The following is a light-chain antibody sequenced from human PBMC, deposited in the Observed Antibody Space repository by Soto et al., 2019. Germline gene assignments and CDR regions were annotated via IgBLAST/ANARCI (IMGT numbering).Light chain of an antibody. CDR2: GNS. CDR1: SSNIGAGYD. CDR3: QSYDSSLSGSV. V-gene: IGLV1-40*01. J-gene: IGLJ2*01. Sequence: QSVLTQPPSVSGAPGQRVTISCTGSSSNIGAGYDVHWYQQRPGTAPKLLMYGNSDRPSGVPDRFSGSKSGTSASLAITGLQAEDEADYYCQSYDSSLSGSVFGGGTKLTVL.